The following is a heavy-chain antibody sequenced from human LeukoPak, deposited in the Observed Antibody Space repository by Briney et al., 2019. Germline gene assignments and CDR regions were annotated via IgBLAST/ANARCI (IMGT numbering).Heavy chain of an antibody. CDR1: GGSISSGGYY. Sequence: TSQTLSLTCTVSGGSISSGGYYWSWIRQHPGKGLEWIGYIYYSGSTYYNPSLKSRVTISVDTSKNQFSLKLSSVTAADTAVYYCARADSYYGDYEWFDPWGQGTLVTVSS. D-gene: IGHD4-17*01. CDR3: ARADSYYGDYEWFDP. V-gene: IGHV4-30-4*08. J-gene: IGHJ5*02. CDR2: IYYSGST.